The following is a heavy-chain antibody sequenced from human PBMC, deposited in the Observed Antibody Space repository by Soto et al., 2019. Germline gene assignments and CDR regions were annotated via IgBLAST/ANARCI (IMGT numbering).Heavy chain of an antibody. CDR3: ARERVSWFGDLLPLGLDV. D-gene: IGHD3-10*01. J-gene: IGHJ6*02. V-gene: IGHV4-4*02. CDR1: GDSINSSHS. CDR2: AHHGGT. Sequence: SETLSLTTAISGDSINSSHSWTWVRQPPGKGLEWIGEAHHGGTNSNPSLKTRVTILLDKSKNQFSLKLNSVTAADTAIYYCARERVSWFGDLLPLGLDVWGQGTMVTVSS.